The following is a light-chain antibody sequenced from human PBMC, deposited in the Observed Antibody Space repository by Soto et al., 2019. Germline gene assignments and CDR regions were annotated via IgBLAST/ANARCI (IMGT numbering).Light chain of an antibody. CDR2: DVS. CDR3: CSYAGGYTWV. V-gene: IGLV2-11*01. CDR1: SSDVGTYNY. Sequence: QSVLTQPRSVSGSLGQSVTISCTGTSSDVGTYNYVSWYQQHPGKAPKLMIYDVSKRPSGVPDRFSGSKSDNTASLTISGLQAEDEADYYCCSYAGGYTWVFGAGTKLTVL. J-gene: IGLJ1*01.